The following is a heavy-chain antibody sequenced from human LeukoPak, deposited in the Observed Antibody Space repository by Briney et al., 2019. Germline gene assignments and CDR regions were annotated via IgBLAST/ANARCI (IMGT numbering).Heavy chain of an antibody. V-gene: IGHV1-69*05. J-gene: IGHJ6*03. CDR3: ATLVGVAAADTKIYYYYYYYMDV. Sequence: SVKVSCKASGGTFSSYAISWVRQAPGQGLEWMGGIIPIFGTANYAQKFQGRVTITTDESTSTAYMELSSLRSEDTAVYYCATLVGVAAADTKIYYYYYYYMDVWGKGTTVTVSS. D-gene: IGHD6-13*01. CDR1: GGTFSSYA. CDR2: IIPIFGTA.